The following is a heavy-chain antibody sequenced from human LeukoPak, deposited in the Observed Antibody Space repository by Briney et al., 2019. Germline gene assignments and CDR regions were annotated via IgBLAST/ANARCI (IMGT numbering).Heavy chain of an antibody. Sequence: GGSLRLSCAASGFTFDDYAMHWVRQAPGKGLEWVSGISWNSGSMGYADSVKSRFTISRDNAKNSLYLQMNSLRAEDTAVYYCARSSGWYHRGPDYYYYYMDVWGKGTTVTVS. J-gene: IGHJ6*03. D-gene: IGHD6-19*01. CDR3: ARSSGWYHRGPDYYYYYMDV. V-gene: IGHV3-9*01. CDR2: ISWNSGSM. CDR1: GFTFDDYA.